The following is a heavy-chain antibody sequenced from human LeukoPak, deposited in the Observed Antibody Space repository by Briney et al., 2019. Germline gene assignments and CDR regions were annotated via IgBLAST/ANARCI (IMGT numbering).Heavy chain of an antibody. D-gene: IGHD3-10*01. Sequence: PGGSLRLSCAASGFTFSSYAMSWVRQAPGKGLEWVSAISGSGGSTYYADSVKGRFTISRDNSKNTLYLQMNSLRAEDTAVYYCAKLEVTMVRGVMRGRYYYGVDVWGQGTTVTVSS. CDR2: ISGSGGST. CDR3: AKLEVTMVRGVMRGRYYYGVDV. V-gene: IGHV3-23*01. CDR1: GFTFSSYA. J-gene: IGHJ6*02.